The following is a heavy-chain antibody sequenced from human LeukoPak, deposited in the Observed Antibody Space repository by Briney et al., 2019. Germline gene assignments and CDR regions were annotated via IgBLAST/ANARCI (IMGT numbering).Heavy chain of an antibody. V-gene: IGHV1-2*02. CDR2: INPNSGGT. Sequence: ASVKVSCKASGYTFTSHGISWVRQAPGQGLEWMGWINPNSGGTNYAQKFQGRVTMTRDTSISTAYMELSRLRSDDTAVYYCARDALYYYDSSGYPYYFDYWGQGTLVTVSS. J-gene: IGHJ4*02. D-gene: IGHD3-22*01. CDR1: GYTFTSHG. CDR3: ARDALYYYDSSGYPYYFDY.